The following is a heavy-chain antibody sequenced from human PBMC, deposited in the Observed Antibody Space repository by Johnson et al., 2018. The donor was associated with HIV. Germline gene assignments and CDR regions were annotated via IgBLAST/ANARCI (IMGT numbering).Heavy chain of an antibody. J-gene: IGHJ3*02. CDR3: ARGSYYDSSGDAFDI. CDR1: GFTVSTNY. Sequence: EVQLVESGGGLVHPGGSLRLSCAASGFTVSTNYMSLVRQAPGKGLEWVSLIYTGGSTFYADSVKGRFTISRDNSKNALYLQMNSLRAEDTAVYYCARGSYYDSSGDAFDIWGQGTMVTVSS. D-gene: IGHD3-22*01. V-gene: IGHV3-66*02. CDR2: IYTGGST.